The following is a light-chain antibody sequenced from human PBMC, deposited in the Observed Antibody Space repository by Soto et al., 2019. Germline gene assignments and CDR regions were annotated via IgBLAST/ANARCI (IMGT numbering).Light chain of an antibody. J-gene: IGKJ2*01. CDR3: QQADSFPRT. CDR2: SAS. Sequence: DIQMTQSPSSVSASVGDTVTITCRASQRIGNWLAWYQQKPGKAPKLLIYSASSLETGVPSRFSGSGSGKDFTLTISSLQPEDFATYYCQQADSFPRTFGQGTKVEIK. V-gene: IGKV1-12*01. CDR1: QRIGNW.